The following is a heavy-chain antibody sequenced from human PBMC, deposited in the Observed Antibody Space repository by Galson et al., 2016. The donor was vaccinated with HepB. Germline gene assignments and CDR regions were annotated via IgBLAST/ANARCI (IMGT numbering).Heavy chain of an antibody. CDR3: ARHPQNDF. Sequence: SLRLSCAASGFTVSNNYMSWVRQAPGKGLEGVSVIYSGGRTYYTDSVKGRFTISRDSSKNTLYLQMNSLRAEDTAVYYCARHPQNDFWGPGTLVTVSS. D-gene: IGHD1-1*01. CDR1: GFTVSNNY. CDR2: IYSGGRT. V-gene: IGHV3-53*01. J-gene: IGHJ1*01.